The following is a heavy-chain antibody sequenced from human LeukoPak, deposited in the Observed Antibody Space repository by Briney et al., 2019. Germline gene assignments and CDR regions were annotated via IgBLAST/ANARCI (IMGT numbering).Heavy chain of an antibody. CDR3: VRESPRAPPDY. Sequence: KGLEWIGSIYYSGSTYYNPSLKSRVTISVDTSKNQFSLKLSSVTAAVTAVYYCVRESPRAPPDYWGEGTLVTVSS. V-gene: IGHV4-39*07. J-gene: IGHJ4*02. CDR2: IYYSGST.